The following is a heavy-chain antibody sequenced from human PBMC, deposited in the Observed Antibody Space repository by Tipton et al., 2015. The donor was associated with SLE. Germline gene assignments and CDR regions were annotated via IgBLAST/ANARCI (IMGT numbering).Heavy chain of an antibody. J-gene: IGHJ3*02. CDR3: TRGYCRGRSCYEDAHDI. CDR1: GFSFGNYV. Sequence: SLRLSCTASGFSFGNYVMTWVRQAPGKGLEWLGFIRSNTYGGTTESAASVKGRFTITRDDSKAIAYLQMNSLKIEDTAVYYCTRGYCRGRSCYEDAHDIWGQGTMVTVSS. CDR2: IRSNTYGGTT. V-gene: IGHV3-49*04. D-gene: IGHD2-15*01.